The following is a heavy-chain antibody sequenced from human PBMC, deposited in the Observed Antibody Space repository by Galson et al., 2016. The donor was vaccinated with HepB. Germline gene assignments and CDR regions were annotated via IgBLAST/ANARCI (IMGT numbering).Heavy chain of an antibody. CDR2: ISGCGGST. J-gene: IGHJ6*02. V-gene: IGHV3-23*01. CDR3: AKDSPYWVPLGYYYGMDV. CDR1: GFTFNNYD. D-gene: IGHD2-15*01. Sequence: SLRLSCAASGFTFNNYDMNWVRQAPGQGLEWVSTISGCGGSTDYADSVKGRFTISRDNSKNTLYLQMNTLRSEATAVYYCAKDSPYWVPLGYYYGMDVWGQGTTVTVSS.